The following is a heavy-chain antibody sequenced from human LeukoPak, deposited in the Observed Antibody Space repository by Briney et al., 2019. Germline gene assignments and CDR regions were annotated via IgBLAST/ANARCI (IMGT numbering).Heavy chain of an antibody. CDR3: ARDLWFGEFASKRVAFDI. Sequence: PSETLSLTCTVSGGSISSYYWSWIRQPPGKGLEWIGYIYYSGSTYYNPSLKSRVTISVDTSKNQFSLKLSSVTAADTAVYYCARDLWFGEFASKRVAFDIWGQGTMVTVSS. CDR1: GGSISSYY. J-gene: IGHJ3*02. V-gene: IGHV4-59*06. CDR2: IYYSGST. D-gene: IGHD3-10*01.